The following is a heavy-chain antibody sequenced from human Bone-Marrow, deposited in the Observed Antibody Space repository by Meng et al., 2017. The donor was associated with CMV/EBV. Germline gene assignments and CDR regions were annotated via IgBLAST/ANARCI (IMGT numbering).Heavy chain of an antibody. CDR1: GGSISSGDYY. CDR3: ARLLYYDFWSGYYTRPGWFDP. J-gene: IGHJ5*02. CDR2: IYYSGST. D-gene: IGHD3-3*01. V-gene: IGHV4-30-4*08. Sequence: LRLSCTVSGGSISSGDYYWSWIRQPPGKGLEWIGYIYYSGSTYYNPSLKSRVTISVDTSKNQFSLKLSSVTAADTAVYYCARLLYYDFWSGYYTRPGWFDPWGQGTLVTVSS.